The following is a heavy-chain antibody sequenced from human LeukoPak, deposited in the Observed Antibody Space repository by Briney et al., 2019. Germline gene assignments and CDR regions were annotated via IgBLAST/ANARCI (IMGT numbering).Heavy chain of an antibody. D-gene: IGHD3-10*01. V-gene: IGHV4-59*01. CDR2: IYYSGST. CDR3: GRSGGSPGPRHYYYYYMDL. J-gene: IGHJ6*03. CDR1: GGSISSYY. Sequence: SETLSLTCTVSGGSISSYYWSWIRQPPGKGLEWIGYIYYSGSTNYNPSLKSRVTISVDTSKNQFSLKLSSVTAAGTAVYYCGRSGGSPGPRHYYYYYMDLWGKGTTVTVSS.